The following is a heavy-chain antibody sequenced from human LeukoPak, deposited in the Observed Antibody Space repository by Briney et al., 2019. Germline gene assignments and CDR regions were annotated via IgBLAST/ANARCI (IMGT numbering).Heavy chain of an antibody. Sequence: KPGGSLRLSCSTSGFSFSDYHMIWVRQAPGKGLEWVSYIGSTSSTIYYADSVKGRFTISRDNAKNSLYLQMNSLRAEDTAVYYCASGQLLYSIWFDPWGQGTLVTVSS. D-gene: IGHD2-2*02. V-gene: IGHV3-11*04. CDR2: IGSTSSTI. CDR3: ASGQLLYSIWFDP. J-gene: IGHJ5*02. CDR1: GFSFSDYH.